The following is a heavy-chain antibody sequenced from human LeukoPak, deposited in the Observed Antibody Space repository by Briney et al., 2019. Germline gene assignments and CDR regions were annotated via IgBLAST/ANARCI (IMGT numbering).Heavy chain of an antibody. Sequence: LSETLSLTCTVSGGSISSSSYYWGWIRQPPGKGLEWIGSIYYSGSTYYNPSLKSRVTISVDTSKNQFSLKLSSVTAADTAVYYCARWKRAVAGTRGALNNWFDPWGQGTLVTVSS. CDR1: GGSISSSSYY. V-gene: IGHV4-39*01. D-gene: IGHD6-19*01. J-gene: IGHJ5*02. CDR3: ARWKRAVAGTRGALNNWFDP. CDR2: IYYSGST.